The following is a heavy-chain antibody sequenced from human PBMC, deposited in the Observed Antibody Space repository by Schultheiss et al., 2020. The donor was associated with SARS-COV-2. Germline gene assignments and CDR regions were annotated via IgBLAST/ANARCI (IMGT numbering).Heavy chain of an antibody. CDR1: GITFSDVW. CDR2: IKSKTDGGTT. D-gene: IGHD3-3*01. Sequence: GGSLRLSCATSGITFSDVWMSWVRQAPGKGLEWLGRIKSKTDGGTTDYAAPVKGRFTVSRDDSKNTLYLQMNSLKTEDTAVYYCTTGYSRTPRYYDFWSGYPSYGMDVWGQGTTVTVSS. V-gene: IGHV3-15*01. CDR3: TTGYSRTPRYYDFWSGYPSYGMDV. J-gene: IGHJ6*02.